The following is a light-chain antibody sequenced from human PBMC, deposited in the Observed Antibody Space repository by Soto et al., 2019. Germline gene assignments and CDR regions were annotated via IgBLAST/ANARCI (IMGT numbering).Light chain of an antibody. Sequence: QTVLTQPPSASGTPGQRVTISCSGSSSNIVTNYVYWYQQLPGAAPNLLIYSNNQRPSGVPDRFSGSKSGTSASLAISGLRSEDEADYYCAAWDDSLSGRVFGGGTKLTVL. J-gene: IGLJ3*02. V-gene: IGLV1-47*02. CDR3: AAWDDSLSGRV. CDR1: SSNIVTNY. CDR2: SNN.